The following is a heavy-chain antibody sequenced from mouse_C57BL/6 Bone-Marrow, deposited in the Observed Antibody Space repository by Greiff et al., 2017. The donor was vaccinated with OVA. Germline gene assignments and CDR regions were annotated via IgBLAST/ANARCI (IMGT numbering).Heavy chain of an antibody. CDR2: IWGDGST. CDR3: AKQGGDYYGSRRSYYCDY. CDR1: GFSLTSYG. D-gene: IGHD1-1*01. Sequence: VQLQESGPGLVAPSQSLSITCTVSGFSLTSYGVSWVRQPPGKGLEWLGVIWGDGSTNYHSALISRLSISKDNSKSQVFLKLNSLQTDDTATYYCAKQGGDYYGSRRSYYCDYWGQGTTLTVSS. V-gene: IGHV2-3*01. J-gene: IGHJ2*01.